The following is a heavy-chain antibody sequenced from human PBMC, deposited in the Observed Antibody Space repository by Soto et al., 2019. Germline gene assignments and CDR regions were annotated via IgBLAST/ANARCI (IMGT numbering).Heavy chain of an antibody. CDR2: INHSVST. CDR1: GGSFSGYY. V-gene: IGHV4-34*01. J-gene: IGHJ6*02. Sequence: PSETLSLTCAVYGGSFSGYYWSWIRQLPGKGLEWIGEINHSVSTNYNPSIKSRVTISVDTSKNQFSLKLSSVTAADTAVYYCARFGWAHYGMDVWGQGTTVTVSS. CDR3: ARFGWAHYGMDV. D-gene: IGHD3-10*01.